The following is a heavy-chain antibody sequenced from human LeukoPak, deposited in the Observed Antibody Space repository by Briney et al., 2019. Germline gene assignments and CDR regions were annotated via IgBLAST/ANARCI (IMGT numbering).Heavy chain of an antibody. D-gene: IGHD3-10*01. J-gene: IGHJ4*02. V-gene: IGHV1-18*01. CDR1: GYSFTNYG. Sequence: GASVKVSCKASGYSFTNYGISWVRQAPGQGLEWTGWISAYNGNTKLAQKVQGRVILTTDTSTSTAYMELRSLRSDDTAVYYCARSLTGGDYIDSWGQGTLVTVSS. CDR2: ISAYNGNT. CDR3: ARSLTGGDYIDS.